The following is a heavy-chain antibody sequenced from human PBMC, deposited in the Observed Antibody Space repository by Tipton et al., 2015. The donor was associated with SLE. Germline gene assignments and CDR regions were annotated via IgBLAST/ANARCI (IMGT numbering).Heavy chain of an antibody. D-gene: IGHD4-11*01. Sequence: QLVQSGAEVKKPGASVKVSCKASGYTFTGYYMHWVRQAPGQGLEWMGWINPNSGGTNYAQKLQGRVTMTTDTSTSTAYMELRSLRSDDTAVYYCARDDHSKRGQFDYWGQGTLVTVSS. CDR1: GYTFTGYY. V-gene: IGHV1-2*02. CDR3: ARDDHSKRGQFDY. J-gene: IGHJ4*02. CDR2: INPNSGGT.